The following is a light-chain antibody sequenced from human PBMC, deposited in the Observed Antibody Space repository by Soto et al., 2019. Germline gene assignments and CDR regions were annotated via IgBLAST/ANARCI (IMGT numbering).Light chain of an antibody. Sequence: QSVLTQPPSASGTPGQRVTISCSGSSSNIGSNTVNWYQHFPGTAPKLLIYSNNQRPSGVPDRFSGSKSGTSASLAISGLQSEDEADYYCAAWDDSLNDAVFGGGTQLTVL. CDR3: AAWDDSLNDAV. J-gene: IGLJ7*01. CDR2: SNN. V-gene: IGLV1-44*01. CDR1: SSNIGSNT.